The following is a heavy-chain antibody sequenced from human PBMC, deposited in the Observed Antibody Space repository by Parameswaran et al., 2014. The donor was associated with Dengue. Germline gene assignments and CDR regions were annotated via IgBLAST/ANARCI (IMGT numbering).Heavy chain of an antibody. D-gene: IGHD3-10*01. V-gene: IGHV3-7*01. Sequence: VRQMPGKGLEWVANINQDGGEKYCVDSVKGRFTISRDNAKRSLYLEMDSLRAEDTAVYYCAAGSLWFGELLNGMDVWGPGTTVTVSS. CDR2: INQDGGEK. CDR3: AAGSLWFGELLNGMDV. J-gene: IGHJ6*02.